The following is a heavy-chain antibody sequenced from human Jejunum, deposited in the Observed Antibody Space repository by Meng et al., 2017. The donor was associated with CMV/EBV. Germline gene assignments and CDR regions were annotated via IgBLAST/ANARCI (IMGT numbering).Heavy chain of an antibody. CDR2: INYSESM. D-gene: IGHD3-10*01. Sequence: QVHLQQWGAGLLKPSETLSLPCAVSGGSFSHYYWTWSRQAPGKGLEWNGEINYSESMNYNPSLKSRVTLSVDVSRSQCSLKLRSVTAADGAVYYCARRVGSGKYYFDYWSQGGLVTV. CDR1: GGSFSHYY. CDR3: ARRVGSGKYYFDY. V-gene: IGHV4-34*01. J-gene: IGHJ4*02.